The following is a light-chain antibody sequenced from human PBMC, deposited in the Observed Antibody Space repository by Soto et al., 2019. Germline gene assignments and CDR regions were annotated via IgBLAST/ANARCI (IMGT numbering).Light chain of an antibody. CDR2: AVS. Sequence: QSALTQPRSVSGSPGQSVTISCTGTNSDVGGYNFVSWYQQLPGKAPKLMISAVSQRPSGVPDRFSGSKSGNTDSLTISGLQADDEADYFCCSYTASDIWVFGGGTKLTVL. CDR3: CSYTASDIWV. CDR1: NSDVGGYNF. J-gene: IGLJ3*02. V-gene: IGLV2-11*01.